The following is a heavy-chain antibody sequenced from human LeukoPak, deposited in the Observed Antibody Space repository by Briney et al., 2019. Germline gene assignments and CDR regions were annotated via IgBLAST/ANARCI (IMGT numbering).Heavy chain of an antibody. CDR2: ISGSGVST. CDR3: ARVRSTSWFDS. J-gene: IGHJ5*01. V-gene: IGHV3-23*01. CDR1: GFTFSSYA. Sequence: GGSLRLSCAASGFTFSSYAMSWVRQAPGKGLEWVSGISGSGVSTYYADSVKGRFTISRDNSKNTLYLQMNSLRAEDTAVYYCARVRSTSWFDSWGQGTLVTVSS. D-gene: IGHD1-26*01.